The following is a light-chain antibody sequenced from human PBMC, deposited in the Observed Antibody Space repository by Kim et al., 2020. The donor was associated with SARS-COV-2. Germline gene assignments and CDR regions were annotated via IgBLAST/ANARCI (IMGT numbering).Light chain of an antibody. CDR3: QSYDSSNRGAV. CDR1: SGSIASNY. V-gene: IGLV6-57*01. CDR2: ENN. Sequence: NFMLTQPHSVSESPGKTVTISCTRSSGSIASNYVQWYQQRPGSSPTTVIYENNQRLSGVPDRFSGSIDSSSNSASLTISGLKTEDEADYYCQSYDSSNRGAVFGGGTKLTVL. J-gene: IGLJ3*02.